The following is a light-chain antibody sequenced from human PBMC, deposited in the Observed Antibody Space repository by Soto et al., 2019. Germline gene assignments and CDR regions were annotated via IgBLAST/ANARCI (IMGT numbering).Light chain of an antibody. CDR1: QSISSY. J-gene: IGKJ4*01. V-gene: IGKV1-39*01. Sequence: DIEMTQSPSSLSASVGDRATITCRASQSISSYLNWYQQKPGKAPKLLIYGASSLPSGVPSRFSGSGSGTDFTLTISRLQAEDFATYYCQQNYSTPRTFGGGTKVEIK. CDR3: QQNYSTPRT. CDR2: GAS.